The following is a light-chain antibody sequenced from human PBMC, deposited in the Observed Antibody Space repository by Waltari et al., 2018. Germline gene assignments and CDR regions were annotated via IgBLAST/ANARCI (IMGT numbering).Light chain of an antibody. V-gene: IGLV1-47*02. Sequence: QSVLAQQPSASGTPGPRIPISCSGSGSNIGSNYVYWYQQLPGTAPKLLIFANNRRPSGVPDRFSASKSGSSASLAINGVRSDDEADYHCAAWDDSLSSYVFGSGTKVTVL. CDR3: AAWDDSLSSYV. CDR2: ANN. J-gene: IGLJ1*01. CDR1: GSNIGSNY.